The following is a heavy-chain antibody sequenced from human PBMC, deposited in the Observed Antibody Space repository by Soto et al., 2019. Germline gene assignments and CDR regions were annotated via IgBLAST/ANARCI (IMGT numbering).Heavy chain of an antibody. Sequence: QVQLVESGGGLVKPGGSLRLSCAASGFTFSDYYMTWIRQAPGKGLQWVSSISSSGHTIDYADSVKGRFTISRDNANNSLFLQLNNLRAEDTAVYYCARLHMAYLRPGDDYWGQGTLVTVSS. D-gene: IGHD5-12*01. CDR1: GFTFSDYY. V-gene: IGHV3-11*01. J-gene: IGHJ4*02. CDR2: ISSSGHTI. CDR3: ARLHMAYLRPGDDY.